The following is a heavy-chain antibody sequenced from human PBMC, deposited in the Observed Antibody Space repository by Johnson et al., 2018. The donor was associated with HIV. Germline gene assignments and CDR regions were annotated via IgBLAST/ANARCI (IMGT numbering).Heavy chain of an antibody. D-gene: IGHD3-22*01. CDR3: TTDLIVVIPIGAFDV. CDR1: GFTFSSYA. J-gene: IGHJ3*01. V-gene: IGHV3-30*09. CDR2: ISYDGSEK. Sequence: QVQLVESGGGLVQPGGSLRLSCAASGFTFSSYAMHWVRQAPGKGLEWVAVISYDGSEKYFADSVKGRFAISRDSSKNTLYLQMNSLKTEDTAVYYCTTDLIVVIPIGAFDVWGQGTMVTVSS.